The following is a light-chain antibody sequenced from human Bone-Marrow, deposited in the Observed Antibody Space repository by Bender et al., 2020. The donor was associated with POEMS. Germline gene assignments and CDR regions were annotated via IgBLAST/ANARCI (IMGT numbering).Light chain of an antibody. V-gene: IGLV1-40*01. J-gene: IGLJ2*01. Sequence: QSVLTQPPSVSGAPGQRVTISCTGSSSNTGSGYDINWYQHLPGTAPKLLIYGYNNRPSGVPDRFSGSNSGNTATLTISGTQATDEADYYCQVWDRSTAVFGGGTKLTVL. CDR3: QVWDRSTAV. CDR2: GYN. CDR1: SSNTGSGYD.